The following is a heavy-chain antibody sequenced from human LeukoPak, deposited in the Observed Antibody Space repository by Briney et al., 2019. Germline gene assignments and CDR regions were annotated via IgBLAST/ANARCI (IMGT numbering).Heavy chain of an antibody. V-gene: IGHV3-30*02. CDR3: AKDHVTWGNRYFDH. Sequence: GGSLRLSCAASGFTFSTYGMHWVRQAPGKGLEWVAFIGHDGTKIYYADSVQGRFTIARDNSKNTLYLEMNSLSGEDTALYYCAKDHVTWGNRYFDHWGQGTLGTVSS. J-gene: IGHJ4*02. D-gene: IGHD3-16*01. CDR1: GFTFSTYG. CDR2: IGHDGTKI.